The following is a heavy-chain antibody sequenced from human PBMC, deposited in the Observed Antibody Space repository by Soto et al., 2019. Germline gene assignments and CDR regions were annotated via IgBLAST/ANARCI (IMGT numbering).Heavy chain of an antibody. CDR1: GGSFSAYY. CDR2: INHSGGT. Sequence: PSETLSLTCAVYGGSFSAYYWSWIRQPPWKGLEWIGEINHSGGTSYNPSLKSRVTISVDTSKSQFSLKLTSVTAADRAVYYCARGSVDTVDSSGFYEYWGPGTPVTVSS. CDR3: ARGSVDTVDSSGFYEY. D-gene: IGHD3-22*01. V-gene: IGHV4-34*01. J-gene: IGHJ4*02.